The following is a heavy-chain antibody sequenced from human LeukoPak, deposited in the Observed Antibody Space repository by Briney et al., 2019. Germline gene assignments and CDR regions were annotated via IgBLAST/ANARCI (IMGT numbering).Heavy chain of an antibody. J-gene: IGHJ6*02. CDR2: IIPIFGTA. CDR1: GGTFSSYA. D-gene: IGHD6-6*01. V-gene: IGHV1-69*13. CDR3: ARTLGQLVDGMDV. Sequence: GASVTVSCKASGGTFSSYAISWVRQAPGQGLEWMGGIIPIFGTANYAQKFQGRVTITADESTSTAYMELSSLRSEDTAVYYCARTLGQLVDGMDVWGQGTTVTVPS.